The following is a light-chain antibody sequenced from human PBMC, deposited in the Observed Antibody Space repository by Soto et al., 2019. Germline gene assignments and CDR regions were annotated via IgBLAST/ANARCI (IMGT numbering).Light chain of an antibody. Sequence: QSVLTQPASVSGSPGQSITLSCTGTSSDLGSYNLVSWYQQHPGKAPKLMIYVGSKRPSGVSYRFSGSKSGNTASLTISGLQTEDEADYYCCSYAGRSTFVFGTGTKLTVL. CDR3: CSYAGRSTFV. CDR1: SSDLGSYNL. J-gene: IGLJ1*01. V-gene: IGLV2-23*01. CDR2: VGS.